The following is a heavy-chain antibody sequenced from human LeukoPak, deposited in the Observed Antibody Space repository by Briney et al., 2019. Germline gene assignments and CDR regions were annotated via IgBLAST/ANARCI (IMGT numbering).Heavy chain of an antibody. V-gene: IGHV4-59*01. CDR2: IYYSGST. J-gene: IGHJ4*02. CDR3: ARVGDTAMVPYYFDY. Sequence: SETLSLTCTVSGGSISSYYWSWIRQPPGKGLEWIGYIYYSGSTNYNPSLKSRVTISVNTSKNQFSLKLSSVTAADTAVYYCARVGDTAMVPYYFDYWGQGTLVTVSS. D-gene: IGHD5-18*01. CDR1: GGSISSYY.